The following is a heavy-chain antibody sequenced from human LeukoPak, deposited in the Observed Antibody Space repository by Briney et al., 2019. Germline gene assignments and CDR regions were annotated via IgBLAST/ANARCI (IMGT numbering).Heavy chain of an antibody. Sequence: ASVKVSCKASGYTFTSYGISWERQAPGQGLEWMGWISAYNGNTNYAQKFQGRVTITRDTSASTAYMELSSLRSEDTAVYYCARVVDVNSYGLFDYWGQGTLVTVSS. J-gene: IGHJ4*02. V-gene: IGHV1-18*01. D-gene: IGHD5-18*01. CDR1: GYTFTSYG. CDR3: ARVVDVNSYGLFDY. CDR2: ISAYNGNT.